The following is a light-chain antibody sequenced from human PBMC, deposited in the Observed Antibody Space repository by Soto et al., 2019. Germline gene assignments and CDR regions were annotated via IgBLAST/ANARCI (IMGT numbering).Light chain of an antibody. CDR3: QQLNRFPIT. CDR2: AAS. CDR1: QGISSY. V-gene: IGKV1-9*01. Sequence: DLQFTQAPSFQTASEGDRVTISCRASQGISSYLAWYQQKQGRAPKISIYAASTLPSGVPSRFSGSGYGTEFTLTITRLQTEELATYYGQQLNRFPITFGQGTRLEIK. J-gene: IGKJ5*01.